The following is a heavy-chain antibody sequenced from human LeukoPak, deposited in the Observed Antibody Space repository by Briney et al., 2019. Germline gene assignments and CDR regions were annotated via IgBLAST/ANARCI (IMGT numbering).Heavy chain of an antibody. CDR1: GFTFSPYA. CDR2: ISDSGDST. Sequence: PGGSLRLSCAASGFTFSPYAMSWVRQAPGKGLEWVSLISDSGDSTFYADSVKGRLTISRDNSKNTLYLQMNSLRAEDTAVYYGMDVWGQGTTVTVSS. V-gene: IGHV3-23*01. CDR3: MDV. J-gene: IGHJ6*02.